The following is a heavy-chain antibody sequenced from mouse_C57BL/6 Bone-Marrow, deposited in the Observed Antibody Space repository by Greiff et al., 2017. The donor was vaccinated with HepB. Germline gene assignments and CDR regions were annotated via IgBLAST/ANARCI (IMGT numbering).Heavy chain of an antibody. Sequence: VKLQQPGAELVKPGASVKLSCKASGYTFTSYWMQWVKQRPGQGLEWIGEIDPSDSYTNYNQKFKGKATLTVDTSSSTAYMQLSSLTSEDSAVYYCAGIYYDYDQFAYWGQGTLVTVSA. J-gene: IGHJ3*01. CDR3: AGIYYDYDQFAY. V-gene: IGHV1-50*01. D-gene: IGHD2-4*01. CDR1: GYTFTSYW. CDR2: IDPSDSYT.